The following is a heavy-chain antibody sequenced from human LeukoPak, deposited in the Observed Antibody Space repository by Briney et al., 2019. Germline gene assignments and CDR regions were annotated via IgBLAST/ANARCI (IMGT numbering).Heavy chain of an antibody. Sequence: GGSLRLSCAASGFTFSSYAMSWVRQAPGKGLEWVSAISGSGGSTYYAESVKGRFTISRNNSKNTVYLQMNRLRGEDTALEYCAKDQSCINAVCHGDFDYWGQGTLVTVSS. CDR3: AKDQSCINAVCHGDFDY. J-gene: IGHJ4*02. D-gene: IGHD2-8*01. V-gene: IGHV3-23*01. CDR2: ISGSGGST. CDR1: GFTFSSYA.